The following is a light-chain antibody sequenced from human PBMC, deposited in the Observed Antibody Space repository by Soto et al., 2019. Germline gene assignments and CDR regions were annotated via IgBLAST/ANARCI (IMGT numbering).Light chain of an antibody. CDR2: DAS. CDR1: QDISNY. J-gene: IGKJ3*01. CDR3: QQYDNLLT. Sequence: DLPMTQSPSSLSASVGDRVTITCQASQDISNYLNWYQQKPGKAPKLLIYDASNLETGVPSRFSGGGSGTDFTFTISSLHPEDIATYYCQQYDNLLTFGPGTKVDIK. V-gene: IGKV1-33*01.